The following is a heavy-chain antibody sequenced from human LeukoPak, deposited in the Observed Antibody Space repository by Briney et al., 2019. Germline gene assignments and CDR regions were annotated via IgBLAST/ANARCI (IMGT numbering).Heavy chain of an antibody. CDR3: ARGGYSSSWPTIDMIPFDY. CDR2: IYYSGST. Sequence: PSETLSLTCTVSGGSISSGDYYWSWIRQPPGKGLEWIGYIYYSGSTNYNPSLKSRVTISVDTSKNQFSLKLSSVTAADTAVYYCARGGYSSSWPTIDMIPFDYWGQGTLVTVSS. D-gene: IGHD6-13*01. CDR1: GGSISSGDYY. J-gene: IGHJ4*02. V-gene: IGHV4-61*08.